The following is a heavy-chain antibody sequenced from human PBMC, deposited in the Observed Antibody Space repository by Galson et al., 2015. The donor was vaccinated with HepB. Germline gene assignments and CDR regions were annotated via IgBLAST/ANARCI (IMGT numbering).Heavy chain of an antibody. CDR1: GFTFSNAW. J-gene: IGHJ3*02. CDR2: IKSKTDGGTT. CDR3: TTDLRKWEREGKNAFDI. D-gene: IGHD1-26*01. Sequence: SLRLSCAASGFTFSNAWMSWVRQAPGKGLEWVGRIKSKTDGGTTDYAAPVKGRFTISRDDSKNTLYLQMNSLKTEDTAVYYCTTDLRKWEREGKNAFDIWGQGTMVTVSS. V-gene: IGHV3-15*01.